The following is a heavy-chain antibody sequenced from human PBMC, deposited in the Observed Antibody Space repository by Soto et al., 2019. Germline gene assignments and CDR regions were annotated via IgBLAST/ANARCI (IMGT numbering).Heavy chain of an antibody. Sequence: QVQLVQSGAEVKKPGASVKVSCKASGYTFTSYGISWVRQAPGQGLEWMGWISAYNGNTNYAQKLQGRVTMTTDTSTSTAYMELRSLRSDDTAVYYCASSAVTMVRGVIYGMDFWGQGTTVTVSS. CDR2: ISAYNGNT. J-gene: IGHJ6*02. CDR3: ASSAVTMVRGVIYGMDF. CDR1: GYTFTSYG. D-gene: IGHD3-10*01. V-gene: IGHV1-18*01.